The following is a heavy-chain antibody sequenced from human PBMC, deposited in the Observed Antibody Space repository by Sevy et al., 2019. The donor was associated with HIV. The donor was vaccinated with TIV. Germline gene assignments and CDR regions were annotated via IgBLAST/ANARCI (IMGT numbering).Heavy chain of an antibody. V-gene: IGHV3-7*03. CDR2: IKQDGSEK. D-gene: IGHD2-2*01. J-gene: IGHJ6*02. Sequence: GGSLRLSCAASGFTFSSYRMSWVRQAPGKGLEWVANIKQDGSEKYYVDSVKGRFTSSRDNAKNSLYLQMNSLRAEDTAVYYCAAGGYCSSTSCPLNYYYYGMDVWGQGTTVTVSS. CDR3: AAGGYCSSTSCPLNYYYYGMDV. CDR1: GFTFSSYR.